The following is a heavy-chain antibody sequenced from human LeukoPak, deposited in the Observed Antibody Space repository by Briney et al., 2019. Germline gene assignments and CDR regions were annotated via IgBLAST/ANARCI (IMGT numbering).Heavy chain of an antibody. D-gene: IGHD1-26*01. V-gene: IGHV1-46*01. CDR3: ARGNSGYVDY. CDR2: INPSGGST. CDR1: GYTFTSYY. J-gene: IGHJ4*02. Sequence: ASVKVSCKASGYTFTSYYMHWVRQAPGQGLEWMGIINPSGGSTSYTQKFQGRVTMTRDTSTSTAYMELRSLRSDDTAVYYCARGNSGYVDYWGQGTLVTVSS.